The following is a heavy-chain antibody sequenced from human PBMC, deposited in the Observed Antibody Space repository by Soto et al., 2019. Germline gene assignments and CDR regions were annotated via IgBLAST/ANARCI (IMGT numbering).Heavy chain of an antibody. D-gene: IGHD1-7*01. CDR3: ARNYGHAFDI. J-gene: IGHJ3*02. Sequence: TSETLXLTCTVYGGSIRSYYWSWIRQPPGKGLEWIGYIYYSGSTNYNPSLKGRVTISVDTSKNQFSLKLSSVTAADTAVYYCARNYGHAFDIWGQGTMVTVSS. CDR1: GGSIRSYY. CDR2: IYYSGST. V-gene: IGHV4-59*01.